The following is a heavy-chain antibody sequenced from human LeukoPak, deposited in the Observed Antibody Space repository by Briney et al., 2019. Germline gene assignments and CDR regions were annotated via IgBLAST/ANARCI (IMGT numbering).Heavy chain of an antibody. V-gene: IGHV3-23*01. CDR2: ISGSGGST. CDR3: ARVQWLVSPGDAFDI. Sequence: GGSLRLSCAASGFTFSSYAMSWVRQAPGKGLEWVSAISGSGGSTYYADSVKGRFTISRDNSKNTLYLQVNSLRAEDTAVYYCARVQWLVSPGDAFDIWGQGTMVTVSS. CDR1: GFTFSSYA. D-gene: IGHD6-19*01. J-gene: IGHJ3*02.